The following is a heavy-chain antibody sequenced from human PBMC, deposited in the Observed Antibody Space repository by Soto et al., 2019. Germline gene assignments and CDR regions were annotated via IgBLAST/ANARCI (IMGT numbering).Heavy chain of an antibody. D-gene: IGHD3-16*01. Sequence: SQTLSLTCAISGDSVSRNSAAWHWLRQSPSRGLEWLGRTYYRAKWYKGYAVSVKSRITINPDTSKNKFSLQLNSVTPEDAAVYYCVRVPNRFRLKIGLEDAFDFWGQGTMVTVSS. CDR3: VRVPNRFRLKIGLEDAFDF. CDR2: TYYRAKWYK. V-gene: IGHV6-1*01. CDR1: GDSVSRNSAA. J-gene: IGHJ3*01.